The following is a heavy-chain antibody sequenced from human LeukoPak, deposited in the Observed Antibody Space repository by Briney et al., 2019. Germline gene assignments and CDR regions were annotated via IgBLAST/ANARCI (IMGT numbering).Heavy chain of an antibody. CDR2: LYSGGST. J-gene: IGHJ4*02. CDR1: GFTVSSNY. CDR3: ARNGDGNGQYDD. Sequence: GGSLRLSCAAYGFTVSSNYMSGLRGAPGKGLEGLSNLYSGGSTFYADSVKGRFTISRDNSKNTLYPQMDSPRAEDTAVYYCARNGDGNGQYDDWGQGTLVTVSS. V-gene: IGHV3-66*01. D-gene: IGHD2-8*01.